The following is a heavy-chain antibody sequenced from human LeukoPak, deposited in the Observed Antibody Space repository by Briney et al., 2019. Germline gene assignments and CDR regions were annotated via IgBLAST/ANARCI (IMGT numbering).Heavy chain of an antibody. V-gene: IGHV1-18*01. CDR1: GYTFTSYG. J-gene: IGHJ2*01. Sequence: ASVKVSCKASGYTFTSYGISWVRQAPGQGLEWMGWISAYNGNTNYAQKFQGRVTMTEDASTDTAYMELSSLRSEDTAVYYCATVAAAAPRAEPKYYWYFDLWGRGTLVTVSS. CDR3: ATVAAAAPRAEPKYYWYFDL. CDR2: ISAYNGNT. D-gene: IGHD6-13*01.